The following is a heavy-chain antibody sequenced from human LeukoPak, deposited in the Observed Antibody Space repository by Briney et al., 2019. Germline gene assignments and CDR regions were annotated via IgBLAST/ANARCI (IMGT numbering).Heavy chain of an antibody. CDR2: INHSGST. V-gene: IGHV4-34*01. J-gene: IGHJ5*01. Sequence: PSETLSLTCAVYGGSLSGYYWSWIRQPPGKGLEWIGEINHSGSTKYKPSLKSRVSISVDTSKNQFSLKMTSVTAADTAVYYCAKNNWFDSWGQGTLVTVSS. CDR1: GGSLSGYY. CDR3: AKNNWFDS.